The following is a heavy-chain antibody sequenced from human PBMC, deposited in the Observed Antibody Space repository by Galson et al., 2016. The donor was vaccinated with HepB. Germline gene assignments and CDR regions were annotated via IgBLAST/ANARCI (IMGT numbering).Heavy chain of an antibody. CDR3: ARFGCTTCYNFYYYGMDV. J-gene: IGHJ6*02. V-gene: IGHV3-7*01. CDR2: LTQDGSEK. CDR1: GFSFNLYY. D-gene: IGHD2-2*01. Sequence: SLRLSCAASGFSFNLYYMSWVRQVPGKGLEWVANLTQDGSEKFYMDSVRGRFTISRDNAKNSLYLQMNSLRAEDTAVYYCARFGCTTCYNFYYYGMDVWGQGTTVTVSS.